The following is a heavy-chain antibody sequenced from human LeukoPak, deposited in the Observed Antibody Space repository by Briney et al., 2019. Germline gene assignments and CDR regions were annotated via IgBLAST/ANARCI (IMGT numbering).Heavy chain of an antibody. CDR2: ISYDGSTK. CDR1: GFSFSTHG. D-gene: IGHD6-13*01. J-gene: IGHJ6*02. V-gene: IGHV3-30*18. CDR3: AKDLYPNTSSWYYYGLDV. Sequence: GRSLRLSCAASGFSFSTHGMHWVRQAPGKGLAWVAVISYDGSTKYDADSVKGRFTISRDNSKNTLYLQMTSLRAEDTAVYYCAKDLYPNTSSWYYYGLDVWSPGTTVTVSS.